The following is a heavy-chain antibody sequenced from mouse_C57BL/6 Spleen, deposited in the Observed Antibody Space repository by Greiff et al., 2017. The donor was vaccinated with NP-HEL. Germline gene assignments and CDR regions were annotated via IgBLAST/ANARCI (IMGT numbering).Heavy chain of an antibody. V-gene: IGHV1-64*01. Sequence: VQLQQPGAELVKPGASVKLSCKASGYTFTSYWMHWVKQRPGQGLEWIGMIHPNSGSTNYNEKFKSKATLTVDKSSSTAYMQLSSLTSEDSAVYYCARTIYEYDDAMDYWGQGTSVTVSS. CDR2: IHPNSGST. D-gene: IGHD2-4*01. CDR3: ARTIYEYDDAMDY. J-gene: IGHJ4*01. CDR1: GYTFTSYW.